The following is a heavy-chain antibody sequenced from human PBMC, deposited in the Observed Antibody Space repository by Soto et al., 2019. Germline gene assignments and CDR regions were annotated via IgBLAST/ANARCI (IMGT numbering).Heavy chain of an antibody. V-gene: IGHV4-39*01. D-gene: IGHD2-2*01. J-gene: IGHJ6*02. Sequence: PSETLSLTCTVSGGSISSSSYYWGWIRQPPGKGLEWIGSIYYSGSTYYNPSLKSRVTISVDTSKNQFSLKLSSVTAADTAVYYCARRVPADYYYYYYGMDVWGQGTTVTVSS. CDR3: ARRVPADYYYYYYGMDV. CDR2: IYYSGST. CDR1: GGSISSSSYY.